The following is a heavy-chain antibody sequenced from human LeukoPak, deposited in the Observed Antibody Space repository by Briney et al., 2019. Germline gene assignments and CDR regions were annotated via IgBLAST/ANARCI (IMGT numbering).Heavy chain of an antibody. D-gene: IGHD6-19*01. J-gene: IGHJ3*02. CDR1: GITFYGFG. V-gene: IGHV3-30*03. CDR2: ISYDGSNK. CDR3: AREKRHSSDWYGAFDI. Sequence: PGGSLRLSCAASGITFYGFGMHGVRRAPGKGLEWVAVISYDGSNKYYADSVKGRFTISRDNSKNTLYLQMNSLITEDTAVYYCAREKRHSSDWYGAFDIWGQGTMVTVSS.